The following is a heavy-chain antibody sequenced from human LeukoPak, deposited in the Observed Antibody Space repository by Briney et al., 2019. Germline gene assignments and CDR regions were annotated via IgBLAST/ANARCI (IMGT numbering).Heavy chain of an antibody. CDR2: VSGSGGST. Sequence: GGPLRLSCAASGFTFSSYAMSWVRQAPGKGLEWVSAVSGSGGSTYYADSVKGRFTISRDSSKNTLYLQMNNLRAEDTAVYYCAKNSGFSYGYYFDYWGQGTLVTVSS. CDR3: AKNSGFSYGYYFDY. J-gene: IGHJ4*02. CDR1: GFTFSSYA. V-gene: IGHV3-23*01. D-gene: IGHD5-18*01.